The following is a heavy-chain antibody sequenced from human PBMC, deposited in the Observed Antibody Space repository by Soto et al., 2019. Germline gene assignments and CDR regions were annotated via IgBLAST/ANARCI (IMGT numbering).Heavy chain of an antibody. CDR3: AHSVPTTVTTSHFDY. CDR1: GFSLSTSGVG. Sequence: QITLKESGPTLVKPTQTLTLTCTFSGFSLSTSGVGVGWIRQPPGKDLEWLALIYWDDDKRYSPSLKSRLTITKDTSKNQVVLTMTNMDPVDTATYYCAHSVPTTVTTSHFDYWGQGTLVTVSS. D-gene: IGHD4-17*01. CDR2: IYWDDDK. V-gene: IGHV2-5*02. J-gene: IGHJ4*02.